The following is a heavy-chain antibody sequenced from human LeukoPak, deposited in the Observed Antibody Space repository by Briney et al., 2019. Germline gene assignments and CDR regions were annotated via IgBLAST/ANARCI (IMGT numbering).Heavy chain of an antibody. V-gene: IGHV3-21*01. J-gene: IGHJ3*01. CDR3: ARDYERSAEHAFDG. D-gene: IGHD3-22*01. CDR2: IRKRRSYI. CDR1: GFTFSSYS. Sequence: GGSLRLSCAPSGFTFSSYSMNWVRQAPEGGVEWVSSIRKRRSYIYYAESVKGRLTISRDTAKNSLYLQMNSLRAADTAVYYCARDYERSAEHAFDGWGEGTMATLSS.